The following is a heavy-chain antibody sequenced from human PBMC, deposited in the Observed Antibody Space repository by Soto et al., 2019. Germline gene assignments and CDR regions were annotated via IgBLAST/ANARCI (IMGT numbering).Heavy chain of an antibody. J-gene: IGHJ4*02. D-gene: IGHD3-22*01. CDR2: TSGTGGST. V-gene: IGHV3-23*01. Sequence: GGSLRLSCAASGFTFSNYAMSWVRQAPGKGLEWVSGTSGTGGSTYYAASVKGRFTISRDNSKNTLFLQMNSLRVEDTAVYYCAKGFPYGSSGYYYKSYFDNWGQGTLVTVS. CDR1: GFTFSNYA. CDR3: AKGFPYGSSGYYYKSYFDN.